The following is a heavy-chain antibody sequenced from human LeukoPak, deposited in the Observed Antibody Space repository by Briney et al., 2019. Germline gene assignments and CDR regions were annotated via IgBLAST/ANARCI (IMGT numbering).Heavy chain of an antibody. CDR1: GFTFSSYW. CDR3: ARVRGGYCSGTSCYNAFDI. Sequence: PGGSLRLSCAASGFTFSSYWMDWVRQAPGKGLEWVANIKQDGSEKRYVNTVKGRFTISRDNAQNSLYLQMNSLRGEDTAVYYCARVRGGYCSGTSCYNAFDIWGQGTMVTVSS. V-gene: IGHV3-7*01. CDR2: IKQDGSEK. J-gene: IGHJ3*02. D-gene: IGHD2-2*02.